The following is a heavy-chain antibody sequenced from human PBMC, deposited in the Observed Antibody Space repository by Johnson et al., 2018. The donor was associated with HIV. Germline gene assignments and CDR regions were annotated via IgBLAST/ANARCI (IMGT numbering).Heavy chain of an antibody. CDR2: VWYDGSHE. D-gene: IGHD3-10*01. V-gene: IGHV3-33*08. J-gene: IGHJ3*02. CDR3: ARLFGELFLGAFDI. CDR1: GFTFSSFG. Sequence: QMLLVESGGGVVQPGRSLRLSCAASGFTFSSFGMHWVRQTPGKGLEWVATVWYDGSHEYYADSVKGRFTISRDNSKNTLYLQMNSLRAEDTAVYYCARLFGELFLGAFDIWGQGTMVTVSS.